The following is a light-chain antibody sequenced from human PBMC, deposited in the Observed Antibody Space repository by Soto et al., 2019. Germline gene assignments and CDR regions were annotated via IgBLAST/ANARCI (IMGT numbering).Light chain of an antibody. Sequence: QSALTQPASVSGSPGQSITISCTGTSSDVGGYNYVSWYQQHPGKAPQLMIYDVSYRPSGVSNRFSGSKSGNTASLTISGLQAEDEADYYCTSYTINSTWVFGGGTKLTVL. CDR2: DVS. CDR1: SSDVGGYNY. V-gene: IGLV2-14*01. CDR3: TSYTINSTWV. J-gene: IGLJ3*02.